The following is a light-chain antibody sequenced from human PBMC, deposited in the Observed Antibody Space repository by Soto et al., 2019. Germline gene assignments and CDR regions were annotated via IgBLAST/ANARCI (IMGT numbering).Light chain of an antibody. V-gene: IGLV2-14*01. CDR2: EVT. CDR3: SSYTSSSTRV. J-gene: IGLJ1*01. CDR1: SSDVGGYNY. Sequence: QSVLTQPASVSGSPGQSIAISCTGSSSDVGGYNYVSWYQQHPGKAPQLIIYEVTNRPSGVSNRFSGSKSGNTASLTISGLQAEDEADSYCSSYTSSSTRVFGTGTKVTVL.